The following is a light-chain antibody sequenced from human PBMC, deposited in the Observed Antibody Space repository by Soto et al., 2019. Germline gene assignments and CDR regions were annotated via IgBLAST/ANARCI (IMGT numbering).Light chain of an antibody. CDR2: SNN. J-gene: IGLJ1*01. Sequence: QSVLTQPASASGTPGQRVTISCSGSSSNIWSNNGNWFQQLPGAAPKLIIHSNNQRPSGVPDRLSGSKSGTSAFLAISGLQSEDADDYYGAAWDGSMSSYFFGTGTKVTVL. V-gene: IGLV1-44*01. CDR1: SSNIWSNN. CDR3: AAWDGSMSSYF.